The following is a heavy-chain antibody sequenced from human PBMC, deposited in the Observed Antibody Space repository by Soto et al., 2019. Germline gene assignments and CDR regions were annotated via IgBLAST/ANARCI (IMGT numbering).Heavy chain of an antibody. CDR3: ASSRLVWFGELAHYYGMDV. V-gene: IGHV4-39*01. J-gene: IGHJ6*02. Sequence: SETLSLTCTVSGGSISSSSYWGWIRQPPGKGLEWIGSIYYSGSTYYNPSLKSRVTISVDTSKNQFSLKLSSVTAADTAVYYCASSRLVWFGELAHYYGMDVWGQGTTVTVSS. CDR2: IYYSGST. CDR1: GGSISSSSY. D-gene: IGHD3-10*01.